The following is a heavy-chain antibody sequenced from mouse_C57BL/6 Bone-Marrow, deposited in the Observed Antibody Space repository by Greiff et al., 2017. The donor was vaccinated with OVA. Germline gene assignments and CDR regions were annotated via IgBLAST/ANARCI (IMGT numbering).Heavy chain of an antibody. CDR1: GYTFTSYW. CDR3: TSDYGSSYGFDV. V-gene: IGHV1-5*01. CDR2: IYPGNSDT. Sequence: VQLQQSGTVLARPGASVKMSCKTSGYTFTSYWMHWVKQRPGQGLEWIGAIYPGNSDTSYNQKFKGKAKLTAVTSASTAYMEISSLTNEDSAVYYCTSDYGSSYGFDVWGTGTTVTVSS. D-gene: IGHD1-1*01. J-gene: IGHJ1*03.